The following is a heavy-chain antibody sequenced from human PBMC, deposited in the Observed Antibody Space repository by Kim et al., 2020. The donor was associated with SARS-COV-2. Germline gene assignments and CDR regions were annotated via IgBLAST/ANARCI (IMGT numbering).Heavy chain of an antibody. V-gene: IGHV4-39*01. Sequence: LKRRVTISVDTSKNQFSLKLSSMTAADTAVYYCARRSPFTHSSSWFFFDYWGQGTLVTVSS. J-gene: IGHJ4*02. CDR3: ARRSPFTHSSSWFFFDY. D-gene: IGHD6-13*01.